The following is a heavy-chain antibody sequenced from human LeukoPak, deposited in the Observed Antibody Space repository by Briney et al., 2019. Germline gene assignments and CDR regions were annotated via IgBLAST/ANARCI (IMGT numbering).Heavy chain of an antibody. CDR2: IYYSGST. D-gene: IGHD3-22*01. J-gene: IGHJ3*02. V-gene: IGHV4-59*08. Sequence: GSLRLSCAASGFTVSSNYMSWVRQAPGKGLEWIGNIYYSGSTRYNPSLKSRVTISVDTSKSQFSLKLSSVTAADTAVYYCARHDDHYDSDDAFDIWGQGTMVIVSS. CDR1: GFTVSSNY. CDR3: ARHDDHYDSDDAFDI.